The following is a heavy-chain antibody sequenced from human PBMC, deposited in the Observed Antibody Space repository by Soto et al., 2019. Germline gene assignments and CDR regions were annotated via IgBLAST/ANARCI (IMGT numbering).Heavy chain of an antibody. V-gene: IGHV4-59*01. D-gene: IGHD2-15*01. CDR2: IYYSGST. CDR3: ARGSSSLTPYYFDY. CDR1: GGSISSYY. Sequence: SETLSLTCTVSGGSISSYYWSWIRQPPGKGLEWIGYIYYSGSTNYNPSLKSRVTISVDTSKNQFSLKLSSVTAADTAVYYCARGSSSLTPYYFDYWGQGTLVTVSS. J-gene: IGHJ4*02.